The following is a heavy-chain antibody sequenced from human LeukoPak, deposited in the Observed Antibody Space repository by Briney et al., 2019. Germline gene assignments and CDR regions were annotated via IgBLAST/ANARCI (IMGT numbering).Heavy chain of an antibody. CDR3: AGITMVRGVSCWFDP. CDR2: ISAYNGNT. J-gene: IGHJ5*02. Sequence: ASVKVSCKASGGTFSSYAISWVRQAPGQGLEWMGWISAYNGNTNYAQKLQGRVTMTTDTSTSTAYMELRSLRSDDTAVYYCAGITMVRGVSCWFDPWGQGTLVTVSS. V-gene: IGHV1-18*01. CDR1: GGTFSSYA. D-gene: IGHD3-10*01.